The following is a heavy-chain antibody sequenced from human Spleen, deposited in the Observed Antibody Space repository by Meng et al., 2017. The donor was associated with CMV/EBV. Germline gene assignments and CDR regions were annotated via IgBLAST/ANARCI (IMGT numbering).Heavy chain of an antibody. D-gene: IGHD2-21*01. Sequence: ASVKVSCKASGYTFTGYYMHWVRQAPGQGLEWMGWINPNSGGTNYAQKFQGRVTMTRDTSISTAYMELSRLRSDDTAVYYCARALDAYCGGDCYPYYYYGMDVWGQGTTVTVSS. CDR1: GYTFTGYY. V-gene: IGHV1-2*02. CDR3: ARALDAYCGGDCYPYYYYGMDV. CDR2: INPNSGGT. J-gene: IGHJ6*01.